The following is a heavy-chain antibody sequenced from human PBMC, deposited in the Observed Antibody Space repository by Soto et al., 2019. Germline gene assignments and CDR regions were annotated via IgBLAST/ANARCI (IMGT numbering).Heavy chain of an antibody. V-gene: IGHV1-69*13. Sequence: SVKVSCKASGGTFSSYAISWVRQAPGQGLEWMGGIIPIFGTANYAQKFQGRVTITADESTSTAYMELSSLRSEDTAVYYCASGVVVTATPAGLDYWGQGTLVTVSS. CDR3: ASGVVVTATPAGLDY. D-gene: IGHD2-21*02. CDR1: GGTFSSYA. J-gene: IGHJ4*02. CDR2: IIPIFGTA.